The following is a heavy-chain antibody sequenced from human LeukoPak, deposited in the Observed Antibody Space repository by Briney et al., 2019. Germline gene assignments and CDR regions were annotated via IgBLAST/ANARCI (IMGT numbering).Heavy chain of an antibody. Sequence: GGSLRLSCAASGFTFSSYAMSWVRQAPGKGLEWVSAISGSGGSTYYADSVKGRFTISRDNSKNTLCLQMNSLRAEDTAVYYCAKDMRSSSLGYFQHWGQGTLVTVSS. CDR3: AKDMRSSSLGYFQH. D-gene: IGHD6-13*01. J-gene: IGHJ1*01. CDR2: ISGSGGST. CDR1: GFTFSSYA. V-gene: IGHV3-23*01.